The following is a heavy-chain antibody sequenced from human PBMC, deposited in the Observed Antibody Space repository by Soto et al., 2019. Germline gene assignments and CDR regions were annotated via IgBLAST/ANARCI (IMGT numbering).Heavy chain of an antibody. D-gene: IGHD6-19*01. CDR1: GFTFSDYH. V-gene: IGHV3-11*05. CDR2: ISSRSSYT. CDR3: AXSPXXAVANKYSYYGMDV. Sequence: QVQLVESGGGLVKPGGSLRLSCAASGFTFSDYHMSWIRQAPGKGLEWVSYISSRSSYTNYADSVKGRFTISRDNANNXLXLXXXXLXXXXTXVYXXAXSPXXAVANKYSYYGMDVWGQGTTVTVSS. J-gene: IGHJ6*02.